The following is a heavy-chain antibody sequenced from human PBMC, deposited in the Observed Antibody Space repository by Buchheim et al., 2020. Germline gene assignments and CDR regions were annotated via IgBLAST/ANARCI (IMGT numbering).Heavy chain of an antibody. V-gene: IGHV4-34*01. J-gene: IGHJ4*02. CDR2: INHSGST. CDR1: GGSFSGYY. Sequence: QVQLQQWGAGLLKPSETLSLTCAVYGGSFSGYYWSWIRQPPGKGQEWIGEINHSGSTNYNPSLKSRVTISVDTSKNQFSLKLSSVTAADTAVYYCARGRNYYDSSGYYLGLFDYWGQGTL. CDR3: ARGRNYYDSSGYYLGLFDY. D-gene: IGHD3-22*01.